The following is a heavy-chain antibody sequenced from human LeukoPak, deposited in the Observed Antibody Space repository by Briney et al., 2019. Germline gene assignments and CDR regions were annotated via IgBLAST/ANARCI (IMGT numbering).Heavy chain of an antibody. D-gene: IGHD2-2*01. CDR3: AREYCSSTSCQFYYFDY. CDR2: INPNSGGT. Sequence: ASVKVSCKVSGYTLTELSMYWVRQAPGQGLEWMGRINPNSGGTNYAQKFQGRVTMTRDTSITTAYMELSGLRSDDTAMFYCAREYCSSTSCQFYYFDYWAREPWSPSPQ. J-gene: IGHJ4*02. V-gene: IGHV1-2*06. CDR1: GYTLTELS.